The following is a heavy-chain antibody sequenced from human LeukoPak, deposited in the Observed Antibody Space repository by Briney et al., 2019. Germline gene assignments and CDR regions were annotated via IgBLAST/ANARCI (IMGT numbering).Heavy chain of an antibody. D-gene: IGHD4-17*01. CDR2: ITGSGISA. V-gene: IGHV3-21*01. CDR1: GFPFSIYG. J-gene: IGHJ3*02. CDR3: ARLEMTTVTLTNDAFDI. Sequence: PGGSLRLSCAASGFPFSIYGMSWVRQAPGKRLEWVSSITGSGISAYYADSLKGRFTISRDNAKNSLYLQMNSLRAEDTAVYYCARLEMTTVTLTNDAFDIWGQGTMVTVSS.